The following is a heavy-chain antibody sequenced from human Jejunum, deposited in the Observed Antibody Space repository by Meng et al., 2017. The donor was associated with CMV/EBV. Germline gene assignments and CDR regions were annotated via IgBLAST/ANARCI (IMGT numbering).Heavy chain of an antibody. D-gene: IGHD3-10*01. Sequence: GYVSNGDFYWRWIRQPPGTGLEWIGYMFYSGSTYYNPSLKSRVTISVDTSKNQFSLELNSVTAADTAVYYCARVRVYGSGIGRWFDPWGQGTLVTVSS. CDR1: GYVSNGDFY. J-gene: IGHJ5*02. CDR2: MFYSGST. CDR3: ARVRVYGSGIGRWFDP. V-gene: IGHV4-30-4*01.